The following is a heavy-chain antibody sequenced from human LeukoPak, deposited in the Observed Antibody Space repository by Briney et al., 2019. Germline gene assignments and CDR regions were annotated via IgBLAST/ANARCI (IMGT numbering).Heavy chain of an antibody. V-gene: IGHV1-24*01. D-gene: IGHD6-19*01. CDR3: ATGYSSGWYYFDY. CDR2: FDPEDGET. CDR1: GYTLTELS. Sequence: ASVKVSCKVSGYTLTELSMHWVRQAPGKGVGWMGGFDPEDGETIYAQKFQGRVTMTEDTSTDTAYMELSSLRSEDTAVYYCATGYSSGWYYFDYWGQGTLVTVSS. J-gene: IGHJ4*02.